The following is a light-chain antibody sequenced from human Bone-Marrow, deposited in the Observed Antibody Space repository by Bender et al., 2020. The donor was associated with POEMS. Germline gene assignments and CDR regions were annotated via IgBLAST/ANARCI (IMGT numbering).Light chain of an antibody. CDR1: SRDVGGYYY. CDR2: DVD. CDR3: SSFTISNPYV. J-gene: IGLJ2*01. Sequence: QSALTQPPSVSGSPGQSITISCSGTSRDVGGYYYVTWYQQHPGKVPKLMLFDVDNRPSGVSDRFSGSKSGNTDSLTISGLQAEDEADYYCSSFTISNPYVFGRGTKLTVL. V-gene: IGLV2-14*03.